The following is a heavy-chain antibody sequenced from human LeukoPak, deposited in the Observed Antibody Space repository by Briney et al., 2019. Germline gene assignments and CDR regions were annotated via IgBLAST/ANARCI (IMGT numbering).Heavy chain of an antibody. CDR3: ARHYYDSSGYYFFDY. V-gene: IGHV4-59*08. D-gene: IGHD3-22*01. CDR1: GGSISGYY. J-gene: IGHJ4*02. Sequence: SETLSLTCTVPGGSISGYYWSWIRQPPGKGLEYIGYIYYSGNTDYNPSLKSRVTISVDTSKNQFSLKLSSMTATDTAVYYCARHYYDSSGYYFFDYWGQGTLVTVSS. CDR2: IYYSGNT.